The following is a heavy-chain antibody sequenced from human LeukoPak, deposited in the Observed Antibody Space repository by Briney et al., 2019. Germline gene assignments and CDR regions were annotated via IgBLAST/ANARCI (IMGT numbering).Heavy chain of an antibody. V-gene: IGHV3-11*01. CDR1: GFTFSDYY. CDR3: ARDELDRSVRGVIIMSYYYYYMDV. Sequence: PGGSLRLSCAASGFTFSDYYMSWSRQAPGKGLEWVSYISSSGSTIYYADSVKGRFTISRDNAKNSLYLQMNSLRAEDTAVYYCARDELDRSVRGVIIMSYYYYYMDVWGKGTTVTISS. D-gene: IGHD3-10*01. J-gene: IGHJ6*03. CDR2: ISSSGSTI.